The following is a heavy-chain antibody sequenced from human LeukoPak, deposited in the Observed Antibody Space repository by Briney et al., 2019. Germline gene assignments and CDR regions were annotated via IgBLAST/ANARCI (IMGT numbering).Heavy chain of an antibody. J-gene: IGHJ4*02. Sequence: GGSLRLSCAASGFTFSSYGMHWVRQAPGKGLEWVAVIWYDGSNKHYADTVKGRFTISRDNSKNTLYLQTNSLRAEDTAVYYCARSGYGSGGPFDCWGQGTLVTVSS. CDR1: GFTFSSYG. CDR2: IWYDGSNK. CDR3: ARSGYGSGGPFDC. D-gene: IGHD3-10*01. V-gene: IGHV3-33*01.